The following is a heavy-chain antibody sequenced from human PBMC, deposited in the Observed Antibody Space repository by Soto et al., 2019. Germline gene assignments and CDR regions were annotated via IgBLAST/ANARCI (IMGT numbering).Heavy chain of an antibody. D-gene: IGHD3-10*01. V-gene: IGHV4-59*01. Sequence: SETLYLTCTVSGGSISSYDWSWIRQPPGKGLAWIGYIYYSGSTNYNPSLKSRVTISVDTSKNQFSLKLSSVTAADTAVYYCARGPDYYGSGSPSGYYYYGMDVWGQGTTVTVS. J-gene: IGHJ6*02. CDR3: ARGPDYYGSGSPSGYYYYGMDV. CDR2: IYYSGST. CDR1: GGSISSYD.